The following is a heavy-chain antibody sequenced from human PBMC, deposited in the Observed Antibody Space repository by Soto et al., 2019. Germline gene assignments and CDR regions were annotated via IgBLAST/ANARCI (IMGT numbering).Heavy chain of an antibody. CDR2: ISAYNGNT. Sequence: QVQLVQSGAEVKKPGASVKVSCKASGYTFTSYGISWVREAPGQGLAWMGWISAYNGNTNYAQKLQGRVTMTTDTSTSTAYMELRSLRSDDTAVYYCAIDLGSWYSNWCDPWGQGTLVTVSS. CDR3: AIDLGSWYSNWCDP. CDR1: GYTFTSYG. D-gene: IGHD6-13*01. V-gene: IGHV1-18*01. J-gene: IGHJ5*02.